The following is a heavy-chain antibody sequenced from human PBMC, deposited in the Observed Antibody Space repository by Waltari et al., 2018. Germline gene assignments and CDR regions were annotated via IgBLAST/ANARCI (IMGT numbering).Heavy chain of an antibody. CDR1: GDPFSNNA. CDR3: ARTVTLFAGVVQGYYFDY. D-gene: IGHD2-15*01. CDR2: ISPVLGSV. J-gene: IGHJ4*02. Sequence: QAPLVQAGTEVKRTGSSVRVPCKASGDPFSNNAYSWGRQAPGQGLEWMGRISPVLGSVKSAEKFQGRVTLSADASSTTVYMELSSLRSEDTAVYYCARTVTLFAGVVQGYYFDYWGQGTLVTVSS. V-gene: IGHV1-69*11.